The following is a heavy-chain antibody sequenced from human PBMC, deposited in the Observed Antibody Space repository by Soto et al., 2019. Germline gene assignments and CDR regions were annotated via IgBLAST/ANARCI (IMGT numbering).Heavy chain of an antibody. CDR3: ARREYSSGWSGVDF. D-gene: IGHD6-19*01. V-gene: IGHV5-51*01. Sequence: PGESLKISCKSSGYSFTNYWIGWVLQMPGEGLEWMGIIHPGDSDTRYSPSFQGQVTMSAEKSISTAYLQWSSLKASDTAMYYCARREYSSGWSGVDFWGQGTLVTVSS. CDR2: IHPGDSDT. CDR1: GYSFTNYW. J-gene: IGHJ4*02.